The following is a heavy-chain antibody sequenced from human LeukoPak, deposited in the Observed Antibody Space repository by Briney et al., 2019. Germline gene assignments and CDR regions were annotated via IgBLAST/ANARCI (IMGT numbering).Heavy chain of an antibody. D-gene: IGHD6-13*01. V-gene: IGHV4-34*01. CDR3: ARGLQDYSSSWYVLVNWFDP. Sequence: SETLSLTCAVYGGSFSGYYWIWIRQPPVKGLEWIGEINHSGSTSYNPSLKSRVTILIDTSKNQFSLRLSSVTAADTAVYYCARGLQDYSSSWYVLVNWFDPWGQGTLVTVSS. J-gene: IGHJ5*02. CDR1: GGSFSGYY. CDR2: INHSGST.